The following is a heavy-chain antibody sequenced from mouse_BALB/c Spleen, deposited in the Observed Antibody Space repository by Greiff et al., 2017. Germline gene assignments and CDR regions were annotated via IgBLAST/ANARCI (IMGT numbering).Heavy chain of an antibody. CDR2: IWAGGST. J-gene: IGHJ2*01. CDR3: ARDGGNYVGY. V-gene: IGHV2-9*02. CDR1: GFSLTSYG. Sequence: VMLVESGPGLVAPSQSLSITCTVSGFSLTSYGVHWVRQPPGKGLEWLGVIWAGGSTNYNSALMSRMSISKDNSKSQVCLKMNSLQTDDTAMYYCARDGGNYVGYWGQGTTLTVSS.